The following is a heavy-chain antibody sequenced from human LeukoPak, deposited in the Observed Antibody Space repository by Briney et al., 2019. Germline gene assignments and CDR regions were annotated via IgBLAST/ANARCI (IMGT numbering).Heavy chain of an antibody. CDR2: IYSGGGT. D-gene: IGHD6-6*01. J-gene: IGHJ4*02. CDR3: AGVPLSGSYIDS. V-gene: IGHV3-53*04. Sequence: GGSLRLSCAASGFTVSSNYMSWVRQAPGKGLEWVSVIYSGGGTYYADSVKGRFTISRHNSKNTLYLQMNSLRAEDTAVHYCAGVPLSGSYIDSWGQGTLVAVSS. CDR1: GFTVSSNY.